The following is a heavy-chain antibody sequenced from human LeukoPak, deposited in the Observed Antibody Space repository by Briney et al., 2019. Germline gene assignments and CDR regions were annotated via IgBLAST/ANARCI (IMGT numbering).Heavy chain of an antibody. Sequence: GGSLRLSCAASGFTFSSYSMNWVRQAPGQGLEWVSSISSSSSYIYYADSVKGRFTISRDNAKNSLYLQMNSLRAEDTAVYYCARDHTIFGVVTYDVFDYWGQGTLVTVSS. CDR1: GFTFSSYS. CDR3: ARDHTIFGVVTYDVFDY. J-gene: IGHJ4*02. CDR2: ISSSSSYI. D-gene: IGHD3-3*01. V-gene: IGHV3-21*01.